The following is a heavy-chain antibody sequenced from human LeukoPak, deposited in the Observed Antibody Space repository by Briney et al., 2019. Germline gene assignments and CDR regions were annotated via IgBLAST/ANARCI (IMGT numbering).Heavy chain of an antibody. CDR1: GGSISSYY. CDR2: IYTSGST. CDR3: ARDGGYDILTGSYYMDV. D-gene: IGHD3-9*01. J-gene: IGHJ6*03. V-gene: IGHV4-4*07. Sequence: PPETLSLTCTVSGGSISSYYWSWIRQPAGKGLEWLGRIYTSGSTNYNPSLKSRVTMSVDTSKNQFSLKLSSVTAADTAVYYCARDGGYDILTGSYYMDVWGKGTTVTISS.